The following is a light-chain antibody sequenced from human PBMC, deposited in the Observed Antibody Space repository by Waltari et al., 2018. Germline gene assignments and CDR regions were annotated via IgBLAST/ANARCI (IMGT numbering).Light chain of an antibody. CDR2: GAS. J-gene: IGKJ1*01. CDR1: QSVSRA. Sequence: EIVLTQSPGTLSLSLGERATVSGRASQSVSRALAWYQQKTGQAPRLRIYGASTRATGIPDRFSGSGSGTDFSLTISRLEPDDLAVYYCQHYLKLPVTFGQGTTVEI. CDR3: QHYLKLPVT. V-gene: IGKV3-20*01.